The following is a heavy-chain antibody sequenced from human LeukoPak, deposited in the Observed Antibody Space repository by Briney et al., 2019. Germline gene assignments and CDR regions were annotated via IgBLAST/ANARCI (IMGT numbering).Heavy chain of an antibody. Sequence: AGSLRLSCAASGFTLSSYSMNWVRQAPGKGLEWVSSISSSSNYIYYADSVKGRFTISRDNAKNSLYLQMKSLRAEDTAVYYFARVRWELDYDAFDIWGQGTMVTVSS. CDR1: GFTLSSYS. CDR2: ISSSSNYI. D-gene: IGHD1-26*01. CDR3: ARVRWELDYDAFDI. V-gene: IGHV3-21*01. J-gene: IGHJ3*02.